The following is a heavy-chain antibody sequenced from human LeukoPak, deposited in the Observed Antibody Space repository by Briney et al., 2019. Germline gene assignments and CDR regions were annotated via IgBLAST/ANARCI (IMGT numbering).Heavy chain of an antibody. CDR2: INHSGRT. J-gene: IGHJ6*02. V-gene: IGHV4-34*01. D-gene: IGHD2-2*01. CDR1: GGSFSDYF. Sequence: PSETLSLTCAVYGGSFSDYFWGWIRQPPGKGLEWIGEINHSGRTYYNPSLKSRVTISVDTSKNQFSLNLSSVTAADTAVYYCASDVVVVPAAIHYGMDVWGQGTTVTVSS. CDR3: ASDVVVVPAAIHYGMDV.